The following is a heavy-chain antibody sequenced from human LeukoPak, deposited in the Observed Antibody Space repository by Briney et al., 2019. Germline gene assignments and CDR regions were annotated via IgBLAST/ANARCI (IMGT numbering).Heavy chain of an antibody. CDR1: GFTFSSYS. J-gene: IGHJ4*02. V-gene: IGHV3-21*01. D-gene: IGHD3-10*01. CDR3: ARVVWFGETIDY. CDR2: ISSSSSYI. Sequence: GGSPRLSCAASGFTFSSYSMNWVRQAPGKGLEWVSSISSSSSYIYYADSVKGRFTISRDNAKNSLYLQMNSLRAEDTAVYYCARVVWFGETIDYWGQGTLVTVSS.